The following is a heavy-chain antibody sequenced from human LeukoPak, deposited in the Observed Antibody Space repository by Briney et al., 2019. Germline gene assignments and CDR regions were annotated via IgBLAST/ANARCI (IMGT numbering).Heavy chain of an antibody. J-gene: IGHJ4*02. CDR1: GGSFSGYY. CDR3: ARDLSYTY. Sequence: SETLSLTCAVYGGSFSGYYWSWIRQPPGKGLEWIGEINHSGSTNYNPSLESRVTISVDTSKNQFSLKLSSVTAADTAVYYCARDLSYTYWGQGTLVTVSS. V-gene: IGHV4-34*01. CDR2: INHSGST.